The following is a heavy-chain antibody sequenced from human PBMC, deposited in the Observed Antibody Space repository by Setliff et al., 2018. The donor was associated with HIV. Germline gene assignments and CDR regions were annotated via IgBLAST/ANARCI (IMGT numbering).Heavy chain of an antibody. CDR3: ATFPIECSGGSCYASGVDY. V-gene: IGHV1-18*01. D-gene: IGHD2-15*01. CDR1: GYTITSDG. Sequence: ASVKVSCKASGYTITSDGISWVRQAPGQGLEWMGGISAYNGNTNYAQKLQGRVTISADTSTDTAYVELSSLRFEDTSVYYCATFPIECSGGSCYASGVDYWGQGTLVTVSS. CDR2: ISAYNGNT. J-gene: IGHJ4*02.